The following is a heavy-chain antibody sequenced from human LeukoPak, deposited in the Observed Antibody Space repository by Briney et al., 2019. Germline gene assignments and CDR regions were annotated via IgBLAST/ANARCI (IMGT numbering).Heavy chain of an antibody. D-gene: IGHD5-24*01. CDR2: LTSSSDTT. V-gene: IGHV3-23*01. CDR1: GFTFSSYV. Sequence: GGSLRLSCAASGFTFSSYVMSWARQAPGKGLEGVAALTSSSDTTYYGDSVKGRFTISRDNSKNTLYLQMHSLRAEDTAIYYCVNRDGGWLQSSGTDVWGQGTAVTVS. J-gene: IGHJ6*02. CDR3: VNRDGGWLQSSGTDV.